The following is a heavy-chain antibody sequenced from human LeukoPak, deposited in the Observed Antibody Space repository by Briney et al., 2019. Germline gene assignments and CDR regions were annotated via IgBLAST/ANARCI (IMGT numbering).Heavy chain of an antibody. CDR3: ANIWKIVVRVY. J-gene: IGHJ4*02. Sequence: GGSLRLSCAASGFTFSSYAMSWVRQAPGNGLEWVSAISGSGGSTYYADSVKGRFTISRDNSKNTLYLQMNSLRAKDTAVYYCANIWKIVVRVYWGQGTLVTVSS. CDR2: ISGSGGST. V-gene: IGHV3-23*01. D-gene: IGHD3-22*01. CDR1: GFTFSSYA.